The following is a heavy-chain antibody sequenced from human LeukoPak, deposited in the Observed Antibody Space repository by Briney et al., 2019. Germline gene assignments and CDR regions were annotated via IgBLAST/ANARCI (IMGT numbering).Heavy chain of an antibody. V-gene: IGHV4-4*07. D-gene: IGHD3-22*01. Sequence: SETLSLTCTVSGGSISSYYWSWIRQPAGKGLEWIGRIYTSGSTNYNPSLKSRVTMSVDTPKNQFSLKLSSVTAADTAVYYCARHSDSSGYYYGSFDYWGQGTLVTVSS. CDR2: IYTSGST. CDR1: GGSISSYY. CDR3: ARHSDSSGYYYGSFDY. J-gene: IGHJ4*02.